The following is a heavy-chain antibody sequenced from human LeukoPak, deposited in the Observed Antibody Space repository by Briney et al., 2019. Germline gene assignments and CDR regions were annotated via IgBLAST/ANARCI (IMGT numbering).Heavy chain of an antibody. CDR2: IKQDGSEK. CDR1: GFIFTGYF. D-gene: IGHD6-19*01. V-gene: IGHV3-7*01. CDR3: AREGLDY. J-gene: IGHJ4*02. Sequence: PGGSLRLSCAASGFIFTGYFMSWVRQAPGKGLEWVANIKQDGSEKYYVDSVKGRFTISRDNAKNSLYLQMNSLRAEDTAVYYCAREGLDYWGQGTLVTVSS.